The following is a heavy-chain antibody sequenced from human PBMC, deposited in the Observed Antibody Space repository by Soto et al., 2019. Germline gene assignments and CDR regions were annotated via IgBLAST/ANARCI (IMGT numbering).Heavy chain of an antibody. D-gene: IGHD2-15*01. J-gene: IGHJ3*02. CDR2: ISSSSSYI. V-gene: IGHV3-21*01. CDR1: GFTFSSYS. CDR3: ARHSLSGGNDAFDI. Sequence: GSLRLSCSASGFTFSSYSMNGVRQAPGKGLEWVSSISSSSSYIYYADSVRGRFTISRDNAKNSLYLQMNSLRAEDTAVYYCARHSLSGGNDAFDIWGQGTMVTV.